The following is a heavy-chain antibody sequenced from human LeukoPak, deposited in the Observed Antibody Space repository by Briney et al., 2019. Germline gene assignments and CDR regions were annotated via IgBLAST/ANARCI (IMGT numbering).Heavy chain of an antibody. D-gene: IGHD2-2*01. Sequence: SETLSLTCAVYGGSFSGYYWSWIRQPPGKGLEWIGEINHSGSINYNPSLKSRVTISVDTSKNQFSLKLSSVTAADTAVYYCARGVFCSSTSCYHRIAAAGTNTFDYWGQGTLVTVSS. CDR1: GGSFSGYY. CDR3: ARGVFCSSTSCYHRIAAAGTNTFDY. J-gene: IGHJ4*02. CDR2: INHSGSI. V-gene: IGHV4-34*01.